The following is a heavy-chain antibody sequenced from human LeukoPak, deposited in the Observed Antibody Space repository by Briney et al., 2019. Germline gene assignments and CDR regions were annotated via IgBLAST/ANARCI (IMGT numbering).Heavy chain of an antibody. D-gene: IGHD5-12*01. J-gene: IGHJ4*02. CDR1: GYTFTSYY. Sequence: ASVKVSCKASGYTFTSYYMHWVRQAPGQGLEWMGIINPSGGSTSYAQKFQGRVTMTRDTSTSTVYMELSRLRSDDTAVYYCARVWKAYSGYDALDYWGQGTLVTVSS. V-gene: IGHV1-46*01. CDR2: INPSGGST. CDR3: ARVWKAYSGYDALDY.